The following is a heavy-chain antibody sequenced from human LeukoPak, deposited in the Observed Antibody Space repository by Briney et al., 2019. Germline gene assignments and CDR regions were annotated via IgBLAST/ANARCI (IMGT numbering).Heavy chain of an antibody. D-gene: IGHD4-17*01. Sequence: PSETLSLTCTVSVYSVSRGYYWGWIRQPPGKGLEWIGSIHHSGNTYYNPSLKSRVTISVDTSKNQFSLKLSSVTAADTAMYYCARLIDGDYANTHFDYWGQGTRVTVSS. CDR2: IHHSGNT. V-gene: IGHV4-38-2*02. CDR1: VYSVSRGYY. J-gene: IGHJ4*02. CDR3: ARLIDGDYANTHFDY.